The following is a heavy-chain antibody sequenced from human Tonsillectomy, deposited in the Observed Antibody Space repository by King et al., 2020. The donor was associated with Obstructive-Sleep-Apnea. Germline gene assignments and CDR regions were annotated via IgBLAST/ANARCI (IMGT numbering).Heavy chain of an antibody. CDR2: ISYSGST. CDR3: ARSLDSSGYYYTNY. CDR1: GGSISSYY. J-gene: IGHJ4*02. V-gene: IGHV4-59*08. Sequence: VQLQESGPGLVKPSETLSLTCTVSGGSISSYYWSWIRQPPGKGLEWIGYISYSGSTNYNPSLQSRVTISVDTSKNQFSLQLSSLTAADTAVYYCARSLDSSGYYYTNYWGQGTLVTVSS. D-gene: IGHD3-22*01.